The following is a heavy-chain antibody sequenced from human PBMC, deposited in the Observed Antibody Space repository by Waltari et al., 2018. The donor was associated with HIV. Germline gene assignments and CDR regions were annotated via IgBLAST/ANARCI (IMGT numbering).Heavy chain of an antibody. D-gene: IGHD3-10*01. CDR1: TFSFQHYW. J-gene: IGHJ5*02. CDR3: ARAYYDSGSNWFDP. Sequence: QLVEAGWGVVELGVSLRLSCAASTFSFQHYWRHWPRQAPGKGLVCVSRINSDGSSTIYADSVKGRFTITRDNAKNTLYLQMNSMKVEDTAVYYCARAYYDSGSNWFDPWGQGTLVTVSS. CDR2: INSDGSST. V-gene: IGHV3-74*01.